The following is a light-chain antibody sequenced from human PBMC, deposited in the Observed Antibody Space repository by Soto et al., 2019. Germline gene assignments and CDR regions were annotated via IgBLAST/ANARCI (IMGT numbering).Light chain of an antibody. V-gene: IGKV4-1*01. CDR3: QQYYITPLT. J-gene: IGKJ4*01. Sequence: DIVMTQSPDSLAGSLGERATINCKSSQIVLYSADNKNYLTWYQQKPGQPPKLLIYWASTRESGVPDRFSGSGSGTDFTLTISSLQAEDVAVYYCQQYYITPLTFGGGTTGDIK. CDR2: WAS. CDR1: QIVLYSADNKNY.